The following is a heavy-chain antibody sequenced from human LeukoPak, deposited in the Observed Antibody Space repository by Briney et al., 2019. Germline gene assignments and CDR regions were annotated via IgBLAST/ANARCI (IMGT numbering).Heavy chain of an antibody. CDR1: GGSITSDAYY. V-gene: IGHV4-39*07. Sequence: SETLSLTCTVSGGSITSDAYYWGWIRQPPGKGLEWIASVHHSGSTNYNPSLKSRVTISVDTSKNQFSLKLSSVTAADTAVYYCATSAGSSGSEWWGQGTLVTVSS. CDR3: ATSAGSSGSEW. D-gene: IGHD2-15*01. CDR2: VHHSGST. J-gene: IGHJ4*02.